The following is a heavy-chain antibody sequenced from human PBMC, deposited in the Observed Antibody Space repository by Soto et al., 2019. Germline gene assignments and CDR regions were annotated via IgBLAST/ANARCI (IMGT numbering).Heavy chain of an antibody. D-gene: IGHD3-10*01. CDR2: INPILSMS. Sequence: QVQLLQSGADVQRPGSSVRVSFKASGDTFNFYSINWVRQAPGLGLQWMGRINPILSMSNYAPRFQGRVTMTADKSTSTAYMELSSLRSEDTAMYYCATSYGSGYRAFDSWGQGALVTVSS. CDR3: ATSYGSGYRAFDS. CDR1: GDTFNFYS. J-gene: IGHJ4*02. V-gene: IGHV1-69*02.